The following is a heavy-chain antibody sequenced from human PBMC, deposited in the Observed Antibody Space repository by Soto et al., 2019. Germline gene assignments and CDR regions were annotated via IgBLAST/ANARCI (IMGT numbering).Heavy chain of an antibody. V-gene: IGHV3-30*18. Sequence: GGALRLSCAASGFTFSSYGMHWVRQAPGKGLEWVAVISYDGSNKYYADSVKGRFTISRDNSKNTLYLQMNSLRAEDTAVYYCAKDFQWPPGVLDYWGQGTLVTVSS. CDR1: GFTFSSYG. CDR3: AKDFQWPPGVLDY. CDR2: ISYDGSNK. D-gene: IGHD6-19*01. J-gene: IGHJ4*02.